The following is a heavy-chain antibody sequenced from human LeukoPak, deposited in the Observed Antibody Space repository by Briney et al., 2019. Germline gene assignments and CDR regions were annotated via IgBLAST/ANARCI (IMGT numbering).Heavy chain of an antibody. D-gene: IGHD3-10*01. V-gene: IGHV3-23*01. J-gene: IGHJ4*02. Sequence: GGSLRLSCAASGFTLSSYAMSWVRQAPGKGLEWVSAISGSGGDTYYADSVKGRFTISRDNSKNALFLQMNSLRAEDTAVYYCAKSRSSLVRGVLDYWGQGTLVTVSS. CDR1: GFTLSSYA. CDR3: AKSRSSLVRGVLDY. CDR2: ISGSGGDT.